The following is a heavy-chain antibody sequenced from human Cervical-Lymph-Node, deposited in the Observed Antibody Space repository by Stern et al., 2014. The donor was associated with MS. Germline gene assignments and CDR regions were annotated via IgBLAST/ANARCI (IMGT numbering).Heavy chain of an antibody. J-gene: IGHJ4*02. CDR3: AREEEYCSGGSCYCDY. CDR1: GFTFSSYG. CDR2: IWYDGSNK. V-gene: IGHV3-33*01. Sequence: QVQLVESGGGVVKPGRSLRLSCAASGFTFSSYGMHWVRQAPGKGLEWVAVIWYDGSNKYYADSVKGRFTISRDNSKNTLYLQMNSLRAEDTAVYYCAREEEYCSGGSCYCDYWGQGTLVTVSS. D-gene: IGHD2-15*01.